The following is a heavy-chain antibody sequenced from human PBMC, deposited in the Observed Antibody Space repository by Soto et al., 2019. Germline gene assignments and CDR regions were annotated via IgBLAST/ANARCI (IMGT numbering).Heavy chain of an antibody. CDR3: ARDFHYDLSGEANH. Sequence: QVQLVQSGAEVKKPGSSVKVSCKASGGTFSSYTISWVRQAPGQGLEWMGKIIPILGTANYAQKFQGRVTITADKSTSTAYMDMSSLRSEDTAVYYCARDFHYDLSGEANHWGQGTLVTVSS. CDR2: IIPILGTA. J-gene: IGHJ5*02. CDR1: GGTFSSYT. D-gene: IGHD3-10*02. V-gene: IGHV1-69*08.